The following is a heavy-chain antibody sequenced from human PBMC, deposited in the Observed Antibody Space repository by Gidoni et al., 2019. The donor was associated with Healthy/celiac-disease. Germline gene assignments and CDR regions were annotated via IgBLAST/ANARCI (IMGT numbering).Heavy chain of an antibody. CDR3: ATAIGIQLWLK. D-gene: IGHD5-18*01. CDR2: INHSGST. V-gene: IGHV4-34*01. Sequence: QVQLQQWGAGLLKPSETLSLTCAVYGGSFSGYYWSWIRQPPGKGLEWIGEINHSGSTNYNQSLKSRVTISVDTSKNQFSLKLSSVTAADTAVYYCATAIGIQLWLKWGQGTLVTVSS. CDR1: GGSFSGYY. J-gene: IGHJ4*02.